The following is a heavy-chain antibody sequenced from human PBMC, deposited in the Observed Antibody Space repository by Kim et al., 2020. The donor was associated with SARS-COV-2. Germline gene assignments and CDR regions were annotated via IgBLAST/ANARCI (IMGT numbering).Heavy chain of an antibody. CDR2: T. V-gene: IGHV4-59*01. Sequence: TNYTPSLSGRVTISVDTSTNQFSLRLSSVTAADTAVYYCARAYSDNWFDPWGQGTLVTVSS. CDR3: ARAYSDNWFDP. J-gene: IGHJ5*02. D-gene: IGHD2-21*01.